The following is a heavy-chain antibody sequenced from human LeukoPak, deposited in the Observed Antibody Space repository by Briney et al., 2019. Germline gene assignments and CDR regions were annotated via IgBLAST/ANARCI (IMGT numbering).Heavy chain of an antibody. J-gene: IGHJ4*02. Sequence: SGTLSLTCTVSGGSINIANYFWAWIRQPPGKGLEWIGSINYGGTTYYNPSLNSRVTISVDTSKNQFSLKLSSVTAVDTAVFYCAGQRARFGEWAFESWGQGTLVTVS. CDR3: AGQRARFGEWAFES. V-gene: IGHV4-39*01. CDR1: GGSINIANYF. CDR2: INYGGTT. D-gene: IGHD3-10*01.